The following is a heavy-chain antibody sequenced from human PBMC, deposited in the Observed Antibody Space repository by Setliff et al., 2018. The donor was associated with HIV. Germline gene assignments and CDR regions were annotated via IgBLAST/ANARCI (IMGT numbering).Heavy chain of an antibody. Sequence: SETLSLTCTVSGGSISSSSYYWGWIRQPPGKGLEWIGSIYYSGSTYYNPSLKSRVTISVDTSKNQFSLKLTAVTAADTAVYYCASAWTDFGDKNDVFDIWGQGTMVTVSS. CDR1: GGSISSSSYY. J-gene: IGHJ3*02. CDR3: ASAWTDFGDKNDVFDI. D-gene: IGHD4-17*01. V-gene: IGHV4-39*01. CDR2: IYYSGST.